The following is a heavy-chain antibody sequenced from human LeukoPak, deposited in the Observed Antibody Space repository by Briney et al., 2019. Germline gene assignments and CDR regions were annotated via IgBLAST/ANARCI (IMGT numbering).Heavy chain of an antibody. CDR1: GFSFSKYW. CDR2: IKEDGTYT. CDR3: ARDFDMGITPGDDFDF. Sequence: GGSLRLSCAASGFSFSKYWMHWVRQTPGEGLVWVSRIKEDGTYTSYADSVKGRFTISRDSARNTVFLQMNSLSAEDTAVYYCARDFDMGITPGDDFDFWGQGTLVTVSS. V-gene: IGHV3-74*01. D-gene: IGHD3-9*01. J-gene: IGHJ4*02.